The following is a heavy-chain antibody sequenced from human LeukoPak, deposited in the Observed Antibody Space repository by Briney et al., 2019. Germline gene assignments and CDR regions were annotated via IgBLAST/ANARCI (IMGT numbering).Heavy chain of an antibody. CDR1: GFTFSSYW. CDR3: ARARGYYSAFDI. J-gene: IGHJ3*02. CDR2: INSDGSST. Sequence: GGSLRLSCAASGFTFSSYWMHWVRQAPGKGLVWVSRINSDGSSTSYAGSVKGRFTISRDNAKNTLYLQMNSLRAEDTAVYYCARARGYYSAFDIWGQGTMVTVSS. V-gene: IGHV3-74*01. D-gene: IGHD2-15*01.